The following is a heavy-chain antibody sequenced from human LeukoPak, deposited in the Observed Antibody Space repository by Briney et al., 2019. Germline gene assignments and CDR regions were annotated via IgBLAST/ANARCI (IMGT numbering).Heavy chain of an antibody. CDR2: INHSGST. D-gene: IGHD6-13*01. CDR1: GGSFSGYY. Sequence: PSETLSLTCAVYGGSFSGYYWSWIRQPPGKGLEWIGEINHSGSTNYNPSLKSRVTISVDTSKNQFSLKLSSVTAADTAVYYCARGRRYSRYFDYWGQGILVTVSS. J-gene: IGHJ4*02. V-gene: IGHV4-34*01. CDR3: ARGRRYSRYFDY.